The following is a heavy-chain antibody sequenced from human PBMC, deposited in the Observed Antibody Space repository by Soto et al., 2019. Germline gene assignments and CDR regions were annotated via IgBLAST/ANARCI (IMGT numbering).Heavy chain of an antibody. CDR2: ISGTGGST. Sequence: EVQLLESGGGLVQPGGSLRLSCAASGFTFSNYAMSWVRQAPGRGLEWVSIISGTGGSTYYADSVKGRFAISRDNSKNTLYLQMNSLRAEDTALYYCAKEQSWKATDYWGQGTLVTIFS. CDR3: AKEQSWKATDY. D-gene: IGHD1-1*01. CDR1: GFTFSNYA. J-gene: IGHJ4*02. V-gene: IGHV3-23*01.